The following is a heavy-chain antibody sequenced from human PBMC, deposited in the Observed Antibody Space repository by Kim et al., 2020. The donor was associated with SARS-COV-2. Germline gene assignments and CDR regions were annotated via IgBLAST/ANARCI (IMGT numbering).Heavy chain of an antibody. CDR3: ARGGWLQGPAAPDY. CDR2: INPNSGGT. J-gene: IGHJ4*02. Sequence: ASVKVSCKASGYTFTGYYMHWVRQAPGQGLEWMGRINPNSGGTNYAQKFQGRVTMTRDTSISTAYMELSRLRSDDTAVYYCARGGWLQGPAAPDYWGQGTLVSVSS. CDR1: GYTFTGYY. D-gene: IGHD2-2*01. V-gene: IGHV1-2*06.